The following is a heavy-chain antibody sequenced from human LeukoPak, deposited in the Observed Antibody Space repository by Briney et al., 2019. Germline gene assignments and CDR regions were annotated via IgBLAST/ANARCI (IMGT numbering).Heavy chain of an antibody. CDR3: ARALTAPDY. D-gene: IGHD5-18*01. Sequence: GGSLRLSCVASGFTFSPYEMNWVRQAPGKGLVWVSRINSDGSSTSYADSVKGRFTISRDNGKNTLYLQMNSLRAEDTAVYYCARALTAPDYWGQGTLVTVSS. J-gene: IGHJ4*02. V-gene: IGHV3-74*01. CDR2: INSDGSST. CDR1: GFTFSPYE.